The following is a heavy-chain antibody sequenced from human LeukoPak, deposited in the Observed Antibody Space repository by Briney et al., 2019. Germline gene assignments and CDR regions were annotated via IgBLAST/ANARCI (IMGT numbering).Heavy chain of an antibody. D-gene: IGHD1-26*01. V-gene: IGHV1-2*02. CDR3: ARVFIRVGAIGWFDP. CDR2: ISPNSGGT. J-gene: IGHJ5*02. Sequence: ASVKVSCKASGYTFTDYYIHWVRQAPGQGLEWMGWISPNSGGTNYAQKLQGRVTMTTDTSTSTAYMELRSLRSDDTAVYYCARVFIRVGAIGWFDPWGQGTLVTVSS. CDR1: GYTFTDYY.